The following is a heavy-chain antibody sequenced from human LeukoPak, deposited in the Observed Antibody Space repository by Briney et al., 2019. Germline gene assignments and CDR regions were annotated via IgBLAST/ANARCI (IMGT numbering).Heavy chain of an antibody. V-gene: IGHV3-23*01. D-gene: IGHD4-17*01. CDR2: ISGSGGST. J-gene: IGHJ4*02. CDR3: AKGSYDYGVAY. CDR1: GFTFSNYA. Sequence: GGSLRLSCAASGFTFSNYAMSWVRQAPGKGLEWVSAISGSGGSTYYADSVKGRFTISRDNSKNTLYLQMNSLRAEDTAVYYCAKGSYDYGVAYWGQGTLVTVSS.